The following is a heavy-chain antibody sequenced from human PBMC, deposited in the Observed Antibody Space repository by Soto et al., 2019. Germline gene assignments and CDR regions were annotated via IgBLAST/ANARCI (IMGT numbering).Heavy chain of an antibody. CDR1: GDSISNSRFY. CDR3: ARPKTIGAAAGKGWFDP. V-gene: IGHV4-39*01. Sequence: PSETLSLTCSVSGDSISNSRFYWAWIRQPPGEGLEWIGSIYHTGNAYYNPSLKSRVTIFVDTSKNQFSLKLTSVTAADTAMYYCARPKTIGAAAGKGWFDPWGQGTLVTVSS. CDR2: IYHTGNA. J-gene: IGHJ5*02. D-gene: IGHD6-13*01.